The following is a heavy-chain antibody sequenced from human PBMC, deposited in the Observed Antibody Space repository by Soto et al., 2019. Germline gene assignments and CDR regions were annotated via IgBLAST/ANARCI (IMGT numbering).Heavy chain of an antibody. CDR1: GFTFSSYG. V-gene: IGHV3-30*18. Sequence: QVQLVESGGGVFQPGRSLRLSCAASGFTFSSYGMHWVRQAPGKGLEWVAVISYDGSNKYYADSVKGRFTISRDNSKNTLYLQMNSLRAEDTAVYYCAKDQARKYYSYGMDVWGQGTTVTVSS. CDR2: ISYDGSNK. CDR3: AKDQARKYYSYGMDV. J-gene: IGHJ6*02.